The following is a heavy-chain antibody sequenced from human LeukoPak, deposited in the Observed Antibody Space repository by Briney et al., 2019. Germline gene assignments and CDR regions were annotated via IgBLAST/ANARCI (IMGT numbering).Heavy chain of an antibody. V-gene: IGHV3-21*01. CDR1: GFPFSIYE. J-gene: IGHJ4*02. D-gene: IGHD5-12*01. Sequence: GGSLRLSCAVSGFPFSIYEMNWVRQAPGKGLEWVSSISSSSSYIYYADSVKGRFTISRDNAKNSLYLQMNSLRAEDTAVYYCARARATIRPDYWGQGTLVTVSS. CDR3: ARARATIRPDY. CDR2: ISSSSSYI.